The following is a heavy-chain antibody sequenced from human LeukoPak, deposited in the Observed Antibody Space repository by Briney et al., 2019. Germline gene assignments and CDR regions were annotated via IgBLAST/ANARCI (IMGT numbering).Heavy chain of an antibody. Sequence: ASVKVSCKASGYTFTGHYIHLVRQAPGQGLEWMGRINPNSGDTNYAQKFQDRVTMTRDTSISTAYMELSRLSSDDTAVYYCALPPCSGGNCYFDYWGQGTLVTVSS. CDR3: ALPPCSGGNCYFDY. CDR1: GYTFTGHY. D-gene: IGHD2-15*01. V-gene: IGHV1-2*06. J-gene: IGHJ4*02. CDR2: INPNSGDT.